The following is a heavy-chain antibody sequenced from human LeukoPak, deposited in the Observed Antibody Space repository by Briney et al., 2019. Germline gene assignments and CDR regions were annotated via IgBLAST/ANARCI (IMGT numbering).Heavy chain of an antibody. CDR1: GGSFSGYY. Sequence: SETLSLTCAVYGGSFSGYYWSWIRQPPGKGLEWIGEVNHSGSTNYNPSLKSRVTISVDTSKNQFSLKLSSVTAADTAVYYCARGPLRGDGYNYHDYWGQGTLVTVSS. CDR2: VNHSGST. CDR3: ARGPLRGDGYNYHDY. V-gene: IGHV4-34*01. D-gene: IGHD5-24*01. J-gene: IGHJ4*02.